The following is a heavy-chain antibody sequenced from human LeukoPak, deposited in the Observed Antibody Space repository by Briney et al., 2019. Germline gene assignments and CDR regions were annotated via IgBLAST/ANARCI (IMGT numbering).Heavy chain of an antibody. Sequence: GGSLRLSCAASGFTFSTYWMHWVRQAPGMGLVWVSRIKTDGTITTYADSVKGRFTISRDNAKSTLYLQMNSLRVEDTAVYYCARGGGANYNMDVWGKGTTVTVSS. CDR1: GFTFSTYW. J-gene: IGHJ6*03. V-gene: IGHV3-74*01. D-gene: IGHD3-16*01. CDR3: ARGGGANYNMDV. CDR2: IKTDGTIT.